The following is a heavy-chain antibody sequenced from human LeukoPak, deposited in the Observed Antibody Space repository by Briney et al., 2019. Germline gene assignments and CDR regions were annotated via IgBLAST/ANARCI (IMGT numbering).Heavy chain of an antibody. D-gene: IGHD2-8*01. CDR2: IKQDGSEK. CDR3: ASSSKWPHYYYYMDV. V-gene: IGHV3-7*03. CDR1: GFTFSSYW. J-gene: IGHJ6*03. Sequence: GGSLRLSCAASGFTFSSYWMSWVRQAPGKGLEWVANIKQDGSEKYYVDSVKGRFTISRDNSKNTLYLQMNSLRAEDTAVYYCASSSKWPHYYYYMDVWGKGTTVTVSS.